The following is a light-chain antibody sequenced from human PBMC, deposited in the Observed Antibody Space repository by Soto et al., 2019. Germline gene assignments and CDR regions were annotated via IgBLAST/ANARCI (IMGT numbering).Light chain of an antibody. J-gene: IGLJ3*02. CDR3: AAWDDSLNGWV. Sequence: QSALTQPASVSGSPGQSITISCTGTTTDVGGYNYVSWYQQHPDKAPKLLIYTNNERPSGVPDRFSGSKSGTSASLAISGLQSEDEADYYCAAWDDSLNGWVFGGGTKLTVL. CDR2: TNN. CDR1: TTDVGGYNY. V-gene: IGLV2-14*01.